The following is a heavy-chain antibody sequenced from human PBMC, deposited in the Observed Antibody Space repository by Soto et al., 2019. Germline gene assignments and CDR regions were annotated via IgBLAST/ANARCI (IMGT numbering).Heavy chain of an antibody. V-gene: IGHV3-48*01. CDR2: ISSGTSDTI. CDR3: ARDGDCTGGSCYWYFDL. D-gene: IGHD2-15*01. Sequence: EVQLVESGGGLVQPGGSLRLSCAASGFTFSGHSINWIRQAPGKGLEWISYISSGTSDTIYYADSVKGRFTISRDNAKNSLYLQMNSLRAEDTAVYYCARDGDCTGGSCYWYFDLWGRGTLVTVSS. J-gene: IGHJ2*01. CDR1: GFTFSGHS.